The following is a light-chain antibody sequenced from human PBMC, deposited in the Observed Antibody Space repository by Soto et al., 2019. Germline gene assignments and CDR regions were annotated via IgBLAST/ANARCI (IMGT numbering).Light chain of an antibody. J-gene: IGKJ1*01. Sequence: DLQMTQSPSSVSASVGARVTIPCRASQGIGNYLAWYQQKPGKAPKLLIHAASTLQSGVPSRFSGSGSGTDFTLTISSLQPEDFVTYYCQQANHFPWTFGQGTRVDIK. CDR2: AAS. CDR1: QGIGNY. CDR3: QQANHFPWT. V-gene: IGKV1-12*01.